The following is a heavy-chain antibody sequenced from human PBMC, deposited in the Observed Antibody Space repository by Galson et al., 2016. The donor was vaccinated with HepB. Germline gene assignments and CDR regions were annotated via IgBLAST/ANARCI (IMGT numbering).Heavy chain of an antibody. V-gene: IGHV4-39*01. D-gene: IGHD2-8*01. Sequence: SETLSLTCTVSGDSIRNTNYFWAWVRQPPGKGLEWIGGVYYTGDTYYNPSLRSRVTTSVDTSRSQFSLRLRSVTAADTAVYFCAGGGYCTNNNGRPKDFDRWGQGTLVTVSS. CDR3: AGGGYCTNNNGRPKDFDR. J-gene: IGHJ4*02. CDR1: GDSIRNTNYF. CDR2: VYYTGDT.